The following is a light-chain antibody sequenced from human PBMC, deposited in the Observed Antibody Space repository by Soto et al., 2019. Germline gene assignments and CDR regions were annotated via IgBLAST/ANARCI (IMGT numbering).Light chain of an antibody. V-gene: IGKV3-15*01. CDR2: GAS. CDR3: QQYNNWPRT. J-gene: IGKJ1*01. Sequence: IVLTQAPGTLSFSPGERATLSCRASQSVSRNLAWYQQKPGQAPRLLIYGASTRATGIPARFSGSGSGTEFTLTINSLQSEDFAVYYCQQYNNWPRTFGQRTKVAIK. CDR1: QSVSRN.